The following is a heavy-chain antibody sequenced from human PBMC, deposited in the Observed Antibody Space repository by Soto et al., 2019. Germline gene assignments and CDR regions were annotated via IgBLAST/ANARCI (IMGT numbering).Heavy chain of an antibody. CDR1: GFTFSSYS. D-gene: IGHD2-2*01. V-gene: IGHV3-48*01. Sequence: GGSLRLSCAASGFTFSSYSMNWVRQAPGKGLEWVSYISSSSSTIYYADSVKGRFTISRDNAKNSLYLQMNSLRAEDTAVYYCARSGEPYCSSTSCYSSEFWFDSWGQGTRVTVAS. CDR3: ARSGEPYCSSTSCYSSEFWFDS. J-gene: IGHJ5*01. CDR2: ISSSSSTI.